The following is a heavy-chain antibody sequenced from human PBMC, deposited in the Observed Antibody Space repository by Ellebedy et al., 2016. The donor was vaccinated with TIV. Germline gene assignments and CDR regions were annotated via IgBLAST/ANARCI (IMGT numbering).Heavy chain of an antibody. CDR1: GYTFTSYD. CDR2: INPNSGGT. CDR3: ARDSSYAPAAFDI. J-gene: IGHJ3*02. Sequence: ASVKVSCKASGYTFTSYDINWVRQAPGQGLEWMGWINPNSGGTNYAQKFQGRVTMTRDTSISTAYMELSRLRSDDTAVYYCARDSSYAPAAFDIWGQGTMVTVSS. V-gene: IGHV1-2*02.